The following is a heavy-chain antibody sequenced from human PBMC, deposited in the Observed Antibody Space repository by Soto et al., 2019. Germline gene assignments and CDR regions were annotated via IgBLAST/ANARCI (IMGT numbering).Heavy chain of an antibody. CDR2: ISGSGGST. D-gene: IGHD2-21*01. CDR1: GFTFTNYA. V-gene: IGHV3-23*01. J-gene: IGHJ4*02. Sequence: GGSLRLSCAASGFTFTNYAMSWVRQAPGKGLEWVSGISGSGGSTYYTDSVKGRFTISRDNSKNTLYLQMNSLRAEDTAVYYCARKISDPNYSRLDYWGQGTQVTVSS. CDR3: ARKISDPNYSRLDY.